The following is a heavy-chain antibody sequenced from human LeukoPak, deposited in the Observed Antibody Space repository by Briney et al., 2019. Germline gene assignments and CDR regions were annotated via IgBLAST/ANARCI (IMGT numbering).Heavy chain of an antibody. D-gene: IGHD3-3*01. CDR3: ARGMTGDNYDFWSGYYPSDAFDI. CDR1: GFSISSGGYY. V-gene: IGHV4-31*02. CDR2: IYYSGST. J-gene: IGHJ3*02. Sequence: SENLSRTCTVSGFSISSGGYYWSWIRQRLGKGLEWIGYIYYSGSTYYNPSLNSRVTISVDTSKNQFSLKLSSVTAADTAVYYCARGMTGDNYDFWSGYYPSDAFDIWGQGTMVSVSS.